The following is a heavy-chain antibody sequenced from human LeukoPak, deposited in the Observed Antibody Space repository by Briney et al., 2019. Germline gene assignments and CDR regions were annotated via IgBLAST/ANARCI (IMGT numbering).Heavy chain of an antibody. CDR1: GYTFTSYA. V-gene: IGHV1-3*01. J-gene: IGHJ4*02. CDR2: INAGNDNT. Sequence: ASVKVSCKASGYTFTSYAMHWVRQAPGQRLEWMGWINAGNDNTKYSQKFQGRVTITRDTSASTAYMELSSLRSEDTAVYYCARVVDFWSGLLSDYWGQGTLVTVSS. CDR3: ARVVDFWSGLLSDY. D-gene: IGHD3-3*01.